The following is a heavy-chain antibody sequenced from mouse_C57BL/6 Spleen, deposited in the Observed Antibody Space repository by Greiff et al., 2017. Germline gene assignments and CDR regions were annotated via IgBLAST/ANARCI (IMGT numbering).Heavy chain of an antibody. CDR1: GYSFTDYN. CDR2: INPNYGTT. CDR3: AGLGGSSPHWYFDD. Sequence: VQLQQSGPELVKPGASVKISCKASGYSFTDYNMNWVKQSNGKSLEWIGVINPNYGTTSYNQKFKGKDTLTVDQSTSTAYMQLNSLTSEDAAVYYCAGLGGSSPHWYFDDWGTGTTVTVSS. D-gene: IGHD1-1*01. J-gene: IGHJ1*03. V-gene: IGHV1-39*01.